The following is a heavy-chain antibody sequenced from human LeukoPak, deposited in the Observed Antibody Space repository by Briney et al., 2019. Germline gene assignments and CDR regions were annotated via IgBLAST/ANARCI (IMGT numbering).Heavy chain of an antibody. D-gene: IGHD6-19*01. CDR2: IWYDGSNK. J-gene: IGHJ6*03. CDR1: GLTFSSYG. CDR3: AKVGGWYEQYYYYYMDV. Sequence: GGSLRLSXAASGLTFSSYGMHWVRQAPGKGLEWVAVIWYDGSNKYYADSVKGRFTISRDNSKNTLYLQMDSLRAEDTAVYYCAKVGGWYEQYYYYYMDVWGKGTTVTVSS. V-gene: IGHV3-33*06.